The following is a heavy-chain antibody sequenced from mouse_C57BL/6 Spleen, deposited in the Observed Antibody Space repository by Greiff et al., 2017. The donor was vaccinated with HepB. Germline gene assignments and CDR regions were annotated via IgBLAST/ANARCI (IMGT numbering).Heavy chain of an antibody. D-gene: IGHD2-4*01. CDR1: GYAFSSSW. J-gene: IGHJ3*01. V-gene: IGHV1-82*01. CDR3: ARSDYDYEAWFAY. Sequence: QVQLQHSGPELVKPGASVKISCKASGYAFSSSWMNWVKQRPGKGLEWIGRIYPGDGDTNYNEKFKGKATLTADKSSSTAYMQLSSLTSEDSAVYFCARSDYDYEAWFAYWGQGTLVTVSA. CDR2: IYPGDGDT.